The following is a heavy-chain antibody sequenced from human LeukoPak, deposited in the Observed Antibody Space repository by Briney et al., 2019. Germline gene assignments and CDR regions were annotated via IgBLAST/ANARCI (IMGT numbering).Heavy chain of an antibody. CDR2: INPSGGTT. CDR3: SRDLGGSYNDY. Sequence: ASVKVSCKASGYTFTSYYMHWVRQAPGQGLEWMGIINPSGGTTTYAQKFQGRVTMTRDTSTSTVYMELSSLRIEDTAVYYCSRDLGGSYNDYWGQGTLVTVSS. D-gene: IGHD1-26*01. V-gene: IGHV1-46*01. J-gene: IGHJ4*02. CDR1: GYTFTSYY.